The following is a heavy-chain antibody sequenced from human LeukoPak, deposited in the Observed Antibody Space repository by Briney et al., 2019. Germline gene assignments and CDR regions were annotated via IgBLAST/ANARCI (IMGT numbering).Heavy chain of an antibody. J-gene: IGHJ4*02. Sequence: SETLSLTCTVSGGSISSSSYYWGWIRQPPGKGLEWIGSIYYSGSTYYNPSLKSRVTISVDTSKNQFSLKLSSVTAADTAVYYCARGDGYNSVGYYFDYWGQGTLVIVSS. V-gene: IGHV4-39*01. CDR3: ARGDGYNSVGYYFDY. CDR2: IYYSGST. CDR1: GGSISSSSYY. D-gene: IGHD5-24*01.